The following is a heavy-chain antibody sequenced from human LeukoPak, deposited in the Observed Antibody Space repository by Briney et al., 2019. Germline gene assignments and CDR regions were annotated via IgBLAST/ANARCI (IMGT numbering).Heavy chain of an antibody. CDR2: IGTAGDT. J-gene: IGHJ2*01. Sequence: GGSLRLSCAASGFTFSSYDMHWVRQATGKGLEWVSAIGTAGDTYYPGSVKGRFTISRENAKNSLYLQMNSLRAGDTAVYYCAREYSRGWPLGYFDLWGRGTLVTVSS. CDR3: AREYSRGWPLGYFDL. D-gene: IGHD6-19*01. CDR1: GFTFSSYD. V-gene: IGHV3-13*01.